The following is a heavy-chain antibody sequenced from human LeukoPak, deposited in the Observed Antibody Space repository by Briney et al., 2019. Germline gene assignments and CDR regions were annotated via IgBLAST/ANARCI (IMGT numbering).Heavy chain of an antibody. CDR2: IYYSGST. V-gene: IGHV4-59*12. Sequence: KPSETLSLTCTVSGGSISSYYWSWIRQPPGKGLEWIGYIYYSGSTNYNPSLKSRVTISVDTSKNQFSLKLSSVTAADTAVYYCARILTGYYHDYWGQGTLVTVSS. J-gene: IGHJ4*02. D-gene: IGHD3-9*01. CDR1: GGSISSYY. CDR3: ARILTGYYHDY.